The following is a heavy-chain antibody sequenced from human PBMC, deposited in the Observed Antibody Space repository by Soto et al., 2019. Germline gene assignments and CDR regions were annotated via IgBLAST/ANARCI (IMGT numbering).Heavy chain of an antibody. CDR3: ARERPDGSRLDP. CDR1: GGSFSGYY. V-gene: IGHV4-34*01. CDR2: INHSGST. Sequence: PSETLSLTCAVYGGSFSGYYWTWIRQPLGTGLEWIGEINHSGSTIYNPSLKSRVTISVDTSKNQFSLKLSSVTAADTAVYYCARERPDGSRLDPWGQGTLVTVSS. D-gene: IGHD6-13*01. J-gene: IGHJ5*02.